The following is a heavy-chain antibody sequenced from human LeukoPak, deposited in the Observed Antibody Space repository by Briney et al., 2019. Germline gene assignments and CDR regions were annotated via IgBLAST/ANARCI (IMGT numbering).Heavy chain of an antibody. CDR2: INAYNGDT. J-gene: IGHJ4*02. CDR1: NYTFTSYG. Sequence: ASVKVSCKASNYTFTSYGISWVRQAPGQGIEWMAWINAYNGDTNYAQKLQGRVTLTTDTSTSTAYMELRSLRSDDTAVYYCARDGSGVWFDYWGQGTLVTVSS. D-gene: IGHD3-10*01. CDR3: ARDGSGVWFDY. V-gene: IGHV1-18*01.